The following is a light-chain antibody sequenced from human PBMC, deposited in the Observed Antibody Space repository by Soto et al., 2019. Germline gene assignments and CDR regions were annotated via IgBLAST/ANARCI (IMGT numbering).Light chain of an antibody. CDR3: QSFDHTLSAWV. CDR1: SSDIGATDD. CDR2: DTS. Sequence: QLVLTKPPSVSGAPGQRVTISCTGSSSDIGATDDIHWYQQLPGTAPRLLIYDTSHRPSGVPDRFSGSKSGTSASLAVTGLQAEDEAYYYCQSFDHTLSAWVFGGGTKLTVL. J-gene: IGLJ3*02. V-gene: IGLV1-40*01.